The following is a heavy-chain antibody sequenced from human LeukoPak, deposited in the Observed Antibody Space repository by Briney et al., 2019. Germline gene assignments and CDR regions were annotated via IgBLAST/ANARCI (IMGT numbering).Heavy chain of an antibody. CDR3: ARARIAVAGICYYYYGMDV. V-gene: IGHV4-34*01. CDR2: INHSGST. J-gene: IGHJ6*02. D-gene: IGHD6-19*01. CDR1: GGSFSGYY. Sequence: SETLSLTCAVYGGSFSGYYWSWIRQPPGKGLEWIGEINHSGSTNYNPSLKSRVTISVDTSKNQFSLKLSSVTAADTAVYYCARARIAVAGICYYYYGMDVWGQGTTVTVSS.